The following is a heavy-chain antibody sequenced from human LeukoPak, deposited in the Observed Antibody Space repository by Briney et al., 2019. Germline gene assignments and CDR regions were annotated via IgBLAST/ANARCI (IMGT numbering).Heavy chain of an antibody. CDR3: TKDYSGSWYYFDY. J-gene: IGHJ4*02. CDR1: GFTFSIYA. D-gene: IGHD6-13*01. Sequence: GGSLRLSCAASGFTFSIYAMTWVRHTPGKGLEWVSTISSGGRTYYADSVKGRFTISRDNSKNTLYLHMNSLRAEDTALYYCTKDYSGSWYYFDYWGQGTLVTVSS. CDR2: ISSGGRT. V-gene: IGHV3-23*01.